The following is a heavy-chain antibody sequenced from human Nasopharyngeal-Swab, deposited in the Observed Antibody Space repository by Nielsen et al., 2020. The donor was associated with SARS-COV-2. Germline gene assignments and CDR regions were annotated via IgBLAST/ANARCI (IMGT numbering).Heavy chain of an antibody. J-gene: IGHJ4*02. CDR1: GFIFNTYG. Sequence: GESLKISCEASGFIFNTYGLNWVRQAPGKGLEWISYISDDNTIFYADSVKGRFTISRDNAKNSLGLQMNSLRDDDTAVYYCARDVELLTNYYALDYWGQGTLVTVSS. V-gene: IGHV3-48*02. CDR2: ISDDNTI. D-gene: IGHD3-9*01. CDR3: ARDVELLTNYYALDY.